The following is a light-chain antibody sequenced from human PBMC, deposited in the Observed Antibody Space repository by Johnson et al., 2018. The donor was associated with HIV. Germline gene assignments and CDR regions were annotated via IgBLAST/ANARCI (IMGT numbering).Light chain of an antibody. CDR1: SSNIGNKY. CDR3: GTWDSSLRVYV. Sequence: QSVLTQPPSVPAAPGQKVTISCSGSSSNIGNKYVSWYQQLPGTAPKLLIYENNKRPSGIPDRFSGSKSGKSATLGITGLQTGDEADYYCGTWDSSLRVYVFGTGTKVTVL. CDR2: ENN. J-gene: IGLJ1*01. V-gene: IGLV1-51*02.